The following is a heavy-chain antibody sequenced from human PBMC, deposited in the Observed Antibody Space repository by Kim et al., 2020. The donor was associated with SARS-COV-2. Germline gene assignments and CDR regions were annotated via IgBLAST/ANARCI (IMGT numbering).Heavy chain of an antibody. CDR2: ISSSSSYI. D-gene: IGHD3-10*01. V-gene: IGHV3-21*01. J-gene: IGHJ4*02. CDR1: GFTFSSYS. CDR3: ARDAEREKYYYGSGSYGY. Sequence: GGSLRLSCAASGFTFSSYSMNWVRQAPGKGLEWVSSISSSSSYIYYADSVKGRFTISRDNAKNSLYLQMNSLRAEDTAVYYCARDAEREKYYYGSGSYGYWGQGTLVTVSS.